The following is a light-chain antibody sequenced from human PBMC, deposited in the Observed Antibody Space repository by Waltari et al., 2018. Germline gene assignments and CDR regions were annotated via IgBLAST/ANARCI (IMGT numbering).Light chain of an antibody. CDR1: EDIAHY. J-gene: IGKJ2*01. CDR3: QQSYNTPFT. CDR2: SAT. Sequence: DIQMTQSPFSLSASVGDRVTITCRATEDIAHYVNWYQQSPGKAPKVLISSATSLQSGVPSRFSGSGSGTDVTLTISSLQPEDVATYYCQQSYNTPFTFGQGTKLQIK. V-gene: IGKV1-39*01.